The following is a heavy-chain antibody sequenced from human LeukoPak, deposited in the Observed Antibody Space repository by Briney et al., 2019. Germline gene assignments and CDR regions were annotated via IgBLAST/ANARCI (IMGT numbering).Heavy chain of an antibody. Sequence: GGSLRLSCAASGFTFSSYWMSWVRQAPGKGLEWVANIKEDGSEKDYVDSVKGRFTISRDNAKNSLYLQMNSLRAEDTAVYYCARSMRKATRYDAFDIWGQGTMVTVSS. CDR1: GFTFSSYW. D-gene: IGHD1-26*01. J-gene: IGHJ3*02. V-gene: IGHV3-7*01. CDR2: IKEDGSEK. CDR3: ARSMRKATRYDAFDI.